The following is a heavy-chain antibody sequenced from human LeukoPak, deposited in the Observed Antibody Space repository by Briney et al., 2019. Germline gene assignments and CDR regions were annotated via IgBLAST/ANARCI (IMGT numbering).Heavy chain of an antibody. CDR1: GYTFTSYG. V-gene: IGHV1-18*01. CDR3: ARGGVIVVVPAAIPRFDP. CDR2: ISSYNGNT. D-gene: IGHD2-2*02. J-gene: IGHJ5*02. Sequence: GASVKVSCKASGYTFTSYGISWVRQAPGQGLEWMGWISSYNGNTNYAQKLQGRVTMTTDTSTSTAYMELSSLRSEDTAVYYCARGGVIVVVPAAIPRFDPWGQGTLVTVSS.